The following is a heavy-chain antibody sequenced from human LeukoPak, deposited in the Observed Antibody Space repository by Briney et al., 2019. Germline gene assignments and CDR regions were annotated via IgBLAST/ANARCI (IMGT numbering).Heavy chain of an antibody. J-gene: IGHJ5*02. CDR2: IYYSGST. Sequence: PSESLSLTCTVSGGSISSYYWSWIRQPPGKGLEWIGYIYYSGSTNYNPSLKSRVTISVDTSKNQFSLKLNSVTAADTAVYYCARTTEDCSSTSCYQYWFDPWGQGTLVTVSS. CDR3: ARTTEDCSSTSCYQYWFDP. CDR1: GGSISSYY. V-gene: IGHV4-59*01. D-gene: IGHD2-2*01.